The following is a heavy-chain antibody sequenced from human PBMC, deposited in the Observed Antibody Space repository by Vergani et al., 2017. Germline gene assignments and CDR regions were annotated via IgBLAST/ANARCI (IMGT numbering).Heavy chain of an antibody. V-gene: IGHV3-9*01. CDR3: AKDFWVTTYAFDI. Sequence: EVQLVESGGGLVQPGRSLRLSCAASGFTFDDYAMHWVRQAPGKGLEWVSGISWNSGSIGYADSVKGRFTISRDTAKNSLYLQMNSLRAEDTALYYCAKDFWVTTYAFDIWGQGTMVTVSS. CDR2: ISWNSGSI. CDR1: GFTFDDYA. J-gene: IGHJ3*02. D-gene: IGHD4-11*01.